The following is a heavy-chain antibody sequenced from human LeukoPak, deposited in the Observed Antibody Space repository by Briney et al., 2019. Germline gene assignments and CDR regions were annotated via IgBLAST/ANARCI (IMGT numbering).Heavy chain of an antibody. CDR1: GYSISSGYY. CDR3: AREDDYNAWNEYSSRDY. D-gene: IGHD4-11*01. CDR2: IYYSGAT. Sequence: PSETLSLTCTVSGYSISSGYYWGWVRQPPGKGLEWIASIYYSGATSYKTSLKSRLTISLDASHNQFPLKLRSVTAADTAVYYCAREDDYNAWNEYSSRDYWGQGLLVTVSS. V-gene: IGHV4-38-2*02. J-gene: IGHJ4*02.